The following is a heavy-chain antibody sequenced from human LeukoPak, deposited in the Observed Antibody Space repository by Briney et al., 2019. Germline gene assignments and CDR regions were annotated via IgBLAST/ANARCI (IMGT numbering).Heavy chain of an antibody. J-gene: IGHJ4*02. D-gene: IGHD3-22*01. CDR3: ARDLYYDSSGYGGYFDY. Sequence: GGSLRLSCAASGFTFSSYAMHWVRQAPGKGLEWVAVISYDGSNKYYADSVKGRFTISRDNSKNTLYLQMNSLRAEDTAVYYCARDLYYDSSGYGGYFDYWGQGTLVTVSS. CDR2: ISYDGSNK. V-gene: IGHV3-30-3*01. CDR1: GFTFSSYA.